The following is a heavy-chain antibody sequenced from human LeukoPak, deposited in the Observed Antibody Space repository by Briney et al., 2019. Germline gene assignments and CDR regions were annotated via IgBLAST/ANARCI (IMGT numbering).Heavy chain of an antibody. V-gene: IGHV3-30*04. CDR3: AILDGGDNVETAMVNGAFDI. Sequence: GRSLRLSCAASGFTFISYAMHWVRQAPGKGLEWVAVISYDGSNKYYADSVKGRFTISRDNSKNTLYLQMNSLRAEDTAVYYCAILDGGDNVETAMVNGAFDIWGQATMVTVSS. J-gene: IGHJ3*02. CDR1: GFTFISYA. CDR2: ISYDGSNK. D-gene: IGHD5-18*01.